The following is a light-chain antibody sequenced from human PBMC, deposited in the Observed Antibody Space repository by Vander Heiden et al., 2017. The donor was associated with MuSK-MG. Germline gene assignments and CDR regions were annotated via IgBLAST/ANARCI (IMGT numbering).Light chain of an antibody. CDR3: QAWDSSVV. Sequence: SSELTQPPSVSVSPGQTASITCSADKLGDKYACWYQQKPGQSTVLLIYQDTKRPAGIPERFSGSNSANTATLTISGTQAMEESDYYCQAWDSSVVCGGGTKLTVL. V-gene: IGLV3-1*01. CDR1: KLGDKY. J-gene: IGLJ2*01. CDR2: QDT.